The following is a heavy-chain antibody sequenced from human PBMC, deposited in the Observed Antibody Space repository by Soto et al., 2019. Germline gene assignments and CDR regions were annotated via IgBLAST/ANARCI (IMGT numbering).Heavy chain of an antibody. CDR3: ARSSGVYDSSGAY. V-gene: IGHV3-30-3*01. CDR1: GFTFNTYA. D-gene: IGHD3-22*01. Sequence: QVQLVESGGGVVQPGRSLRLSCVASGFTFNTYAIHWVRQAPGKGLEWVTVISYDGSNKYYADSVKGRFTISRDNSKDTVYLQMISLRAEDTAVYYCARSSGVYDSSGAYWGQGTLVTVSS. CDR2: ISYDGSNK. J-gene: IGHJ4*02.